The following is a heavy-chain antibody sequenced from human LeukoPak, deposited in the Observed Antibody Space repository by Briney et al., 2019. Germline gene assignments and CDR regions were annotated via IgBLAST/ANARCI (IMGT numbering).Heavy chain of an antibody. CDR1: GGSFSGYY. Sequence: SETLSLTCAVYGGSFSGYYWSWIRQPPGKGLEWIGEINHSGSTNYNPSLKSRVTISVDTSKNQFSLKLSSVTAADTAEYYCARGPTYYDFWSGYRTPGQYGMDVWGQGTTVTVSS. CDR3: ARGPTYYDFWSGYRTPGQYGMDV. D-gene: IGHD3-3*01. J-gene: IGHJ6*02. V-gene: IGHV4-34*01. CDR2: INHSGST.